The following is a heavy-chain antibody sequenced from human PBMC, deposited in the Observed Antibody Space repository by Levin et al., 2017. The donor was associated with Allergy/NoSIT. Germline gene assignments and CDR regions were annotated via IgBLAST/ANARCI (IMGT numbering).Heavy chain of an antibody. Sequence: HPGGSLRLSCAASGFTFSLYDMHWVRQATGKPLEWVSSIGSAGDTYYRDSVKGRFTISRDNVKNSLYLEMNSLSAGDTAVYYCARGGHAGRVRMDVWGEGTTVTVSS. V-gene: IGHV3-13*01. CDR2: IGSAGDT. D-gene: IGHD3/OR15-3a*01. CDR3: ARGGHAGRVRMDV. J-gene: IGHJ6*03. CDR1: GFTFSLYD.